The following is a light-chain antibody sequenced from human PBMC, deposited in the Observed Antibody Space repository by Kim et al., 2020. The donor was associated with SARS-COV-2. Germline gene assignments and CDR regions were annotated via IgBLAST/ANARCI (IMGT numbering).Light chain of an antibody. V-gene: IGKV1-6*01. J-gene: IGKJ1*01. Sequence: ASVGDRVTITCRASQVIRNDLSLYQQKPGKAPKLLIYVASTLQSGVPSRFSGSGSGTDFTLTISSLQPEDSATYYCLQDSNYPRTFGQGTKVDIK. CDR2: VAS. CDR1: QVIRND. CDR3: LQDSNYPRT.